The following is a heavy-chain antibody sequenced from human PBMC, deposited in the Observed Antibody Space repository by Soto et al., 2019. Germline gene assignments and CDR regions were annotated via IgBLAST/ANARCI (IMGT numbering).Heavy chain of an antibody. V-gene: IGHV3-23*01. D-gene: IGHD1-26*01. CDR1: GFTFSSYG. CDR3: SKDLLGIHYYFDF. CDR2: IRGSGGRT. Sequence: GGSLRLSCAASGFTFSSYGMSWVRQAPGKGLEWVSAIRGSGGRTYYADSVKGRFTISRDNSKNTLYLQMNSPRAEDPSVYSWSKDLLGIHYYFDFWGQGTLVTVSS. J-gene: IGHJ4*02.